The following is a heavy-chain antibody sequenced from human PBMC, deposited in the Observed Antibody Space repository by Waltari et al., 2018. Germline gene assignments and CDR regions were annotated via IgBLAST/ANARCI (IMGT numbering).Heavy chain of an antibody. CDR2: IRTKAAGYAT. V-gene: IGHV3-73*01. D-gene: IGHD6-13*01. J-gene: IGHJ4*02. CDR3: TRVLRSSSPTQFDL. CDR1: SFNLSGSA. Sequence: QLVESGGGLVQPGGSLKVSCAASSFNLSGSAMHWVRQAPGKGLAGVGRIRTKAAGYATQYAPSVKGRFTISRDDSKNTAFLLMNNLKIDDTATYFCTRVLRSSSPTQFDLWGQGILVTVSS.